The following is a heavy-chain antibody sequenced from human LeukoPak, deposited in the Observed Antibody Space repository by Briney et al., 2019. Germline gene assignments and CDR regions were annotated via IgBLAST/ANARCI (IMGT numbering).Heavy chain of an antibody. D-gene: IGHD2-2*01. J-gene: IGHJ6*02. CDR3: ARDDGNVVVPAAKDYYYYGMDV. V-gene: IGHV1-18*01. Sequence: ASVKVSCKASGYTFTSYGISWVRQAPGQGLEWMGWISAYNGNTNYAQKLQGRVTMTTDTSTSTAYMELRSLRSDDTAVYYCARDDGNVVVPAAKDYYYYGMDVWGQGTTVTVSS. CDR1: GYTFTSYG. CDR2: ISAYNGNT.